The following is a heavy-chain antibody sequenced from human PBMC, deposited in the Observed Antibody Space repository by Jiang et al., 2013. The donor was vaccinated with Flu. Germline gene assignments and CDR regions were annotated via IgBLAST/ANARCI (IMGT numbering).Heavy chain of an antibody. J-gene: IGHJ5*02. V-gene: IGHV1-18*01. CDR2: ISIYTGDT. CDR1: GYIFRRYG. Sequence: SGAEVKKPGASVKVSCKASGYIFRRYGITWVRQAPGQGLEWMGWISIYTGDTYYAQKFQGRVTMTTDTSTTTAYMELTSLRSDDTAKYYCARGQAWFDRWGQGTLVT. CDR3: ARGQAWFDR.